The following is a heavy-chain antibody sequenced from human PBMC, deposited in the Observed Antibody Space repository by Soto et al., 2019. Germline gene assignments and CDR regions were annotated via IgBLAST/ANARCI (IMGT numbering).Heavy chain of an antibody. J-gene: IGHJ5*02. CDR1: GDSVSTYSAA. V-gene: IGHV6-1*01. CDR2: TYYRSRFFS. Sequence: PSQTLSLTCAISGDSVSTYSAAWNWIGQSPSGGLEWLGRTYYRSRFFSDYAESVKSRIIINPDTSKNQFSLQLKSVTPEDTAVYYCARDRYSSSGWFDPWGHGTSCTVSS. CDR3: ARDRYSSSGWFDP. D-gene: IGHD6-6*01.